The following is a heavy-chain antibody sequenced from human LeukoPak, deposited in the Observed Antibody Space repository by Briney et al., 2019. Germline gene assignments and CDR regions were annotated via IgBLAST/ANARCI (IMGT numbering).Heavy chain of an antibody. CDR1: GYTFTSYY. J-gene: IGHJ4*02. V-gene: IGHV1-46*01. Sequence: ASVKVSCKASGYTFTSYYMHWVRQAPGQGLEWMGIINPSGGSTSYAQKFQGKVTMTTDTSTSTAYMELRSLRSDDTAVYYCARGRNYYDSSGHRAYLDYWGQGTLVTVSS. CDR3: ARGRNYYDSSGHRAYLDY. CDR2: INPSGGST. D-gene: IGHD3-22*01.